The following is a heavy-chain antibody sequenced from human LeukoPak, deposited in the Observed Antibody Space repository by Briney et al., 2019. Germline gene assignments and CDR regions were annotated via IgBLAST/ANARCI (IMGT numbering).Heavy chain of an antibody. D-gene: IGHD2-21*01. CDR3: ARHPTGFPNWFNP. CDR1: GGSISSGGYY. J-gene: IGHJ5*02. V-gene: IGHV4-31*03. Sequence: SETLSLTCTVSGGSISSGGYYWSWIRQHPGKGLEWIGYIYYSGSTYYNPSLKSRVTISVDKSKNQFSLKLTSVTAADTAIYYCARHPTGFPNWFNPWGQGILVTVSS. CDR2: IYYSGST.